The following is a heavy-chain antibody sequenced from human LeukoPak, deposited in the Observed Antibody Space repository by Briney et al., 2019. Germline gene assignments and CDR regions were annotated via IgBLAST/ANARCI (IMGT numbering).Heavy chain of an antibody. CDR3: AKDSYYSGSGTADY. CDR2: ISWNSGSI. D-gene: IGHD3-10*01. J-gene: IGHJ4*02. CDR1: GFTFDDYA. Sequence: GGSLRLSCAASGFTFDDYAMHWVRQAPGKGLEWVSGISWNSGSIGYADSVKGRFTISRDNSKNTLYLQMSSLRVEDTAVYYCAKDSYYSGSGTADYWGQGTLVTVSS. V-gene: IGHV3-9*01.